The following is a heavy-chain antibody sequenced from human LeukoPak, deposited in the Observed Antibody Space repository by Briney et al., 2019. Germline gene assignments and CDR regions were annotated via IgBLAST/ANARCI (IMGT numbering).Heavy chain of an antibody. CDR1: GYTFTGYY. V-gene: IGHV1-2*02. CDR2: INPNSGGT. J-gene: IGHJ4*02. D-gene: IGHD3-10*01. CDR3: ARSMVRGVIITGYFDY. Sequence: GASVEVSCKASGYTFTGYYMHWVRQAPGQGLEWMGWINPNSGGTNYAQKFQGRVTMTRDTSISTAYMELSRLRSDDTAVYYCARSMVRGVIITGYFDYWGQGTLVTVSS.